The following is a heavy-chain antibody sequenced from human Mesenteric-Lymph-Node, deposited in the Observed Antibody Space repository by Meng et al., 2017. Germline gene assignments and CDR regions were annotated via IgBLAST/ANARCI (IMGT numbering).Heavy chain of an antibody. CDR1: GFTFSSYG. D-gene: IGHD2-2*01. CDR3: AKSSRTSNYYFDY. J-gene: IGHJ4*02. Sequence: GESLKISCAASGFTFSSYGMHWVRQAPGKGLEWVAVIWYDGSNKYYADSVKGRFTISRDNSKNTLYLQMNSLRAEDTAIYYCAKSSRTSNYYFDYWGQGTLVTVSS. CDR2: IWYDGSNK. V-gene: IGHV3-33*06.